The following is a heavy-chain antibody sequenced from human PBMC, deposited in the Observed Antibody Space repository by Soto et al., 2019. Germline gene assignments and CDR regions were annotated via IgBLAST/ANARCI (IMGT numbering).Heavy chain of an antibody. CDR1: GFSFSDFG. CDR3: VRGGGGGLFDP. V-gene: IGHV3-30*03. CDR2: ISHDGSNQ. Sequence: ESGGGVVQPGRSLRLSCAPSGFSFSDFGMHWVRQAPGKGLEWVAAISHDGSNQYYGDSVKGRFSISRDHSNNRLYLQMNSLTVDDTAIYYCVRGGGGGLFDPWGQGSMVTVSS. J-gene: IGHJ5*02. D-gene: IGHD2-15*01.